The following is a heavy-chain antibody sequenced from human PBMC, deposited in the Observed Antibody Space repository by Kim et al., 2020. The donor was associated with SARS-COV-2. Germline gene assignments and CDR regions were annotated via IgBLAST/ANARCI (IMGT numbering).Heavy chain of an antibody. J-gene: IGHJ5*02. Sequence: ASVKVSCKASGYSFTDYYVHWVRQAPGQGLEWMGWINPNSGGTKYAQKFQGRVTMTTDTSISTAYMEPSSLRSDDTAVYFCARALAYCRGGSCYPWGQGT. D-gene: IGHD2-15*01. CDR3: ARALAYCRGGSCYP. CDR2: INPNSGGT. V-gene: IGHV1-2*02. CDR1: GYSFTDYY.